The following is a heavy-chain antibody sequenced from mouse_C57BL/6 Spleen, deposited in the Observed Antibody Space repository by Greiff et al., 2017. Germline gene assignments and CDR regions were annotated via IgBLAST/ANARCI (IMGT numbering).Heavy chain of an antibody. CDR2: IYPGDGDT. D-gene: IGHD1-1*01. J-gene: IGHJ4*01. CDR1: GYAFSSSW. V-gene: IGHV1-82*01. CDR3: ARAPSTTVVANYAMDY. Sequence: VQLQQSGPELVKPGASVKISCKASGYAFSSSWMNWVKQRPGKGLEWIGRIYPGDGDTNYNGKFKGKATLTADKSSSTAYMQLSSLTSEDSAVYFCARAPSTTVVANYAMDYWGQGTSVTVSS.